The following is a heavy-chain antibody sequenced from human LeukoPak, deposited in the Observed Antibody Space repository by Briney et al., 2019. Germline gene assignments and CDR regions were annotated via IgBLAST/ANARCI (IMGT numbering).Heavy chain of an antibody. D-gene: IGHD6-13*01. CDR3: AKAGGNGYFTPFDY. CDR1: GFIFRSYS. Sequence: GGSLRLSCTASGFIFRSYSMNWVRQAPGKGLEWVSAISGSGGSTYYADSVKGRFTISRDNFKNTLYLQMNSLRAEDTAVYYCAKAGGNGYFTPFDYWGQGTLVTVSS. J-gene: IGHJ4*02. CDR2: ISGSGGST. V-gene: IGHV3-23*01.